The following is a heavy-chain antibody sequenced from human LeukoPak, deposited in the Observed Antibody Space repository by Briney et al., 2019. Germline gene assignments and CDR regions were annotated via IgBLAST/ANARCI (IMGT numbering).Heavy chain of an antibody. V-gene: IGHV3-33*01. J-gene: IGHJ4*02. CDR3: AMQGGYSYDYFDY. CDR1: GVTFSSYA. Sequence: GGSLRLSCAASGVTFSSYAMHWARQAPGKGLEWVAVIWYDGSNKYYADSVKGRFTISRDNSKNTLYLQMNSLRAEDTAVYYCAMQGGYSYDYFDYWGQGTLVTVSS. CDR2: IWYDGSNK. D-gene: IGHD5-18*01.